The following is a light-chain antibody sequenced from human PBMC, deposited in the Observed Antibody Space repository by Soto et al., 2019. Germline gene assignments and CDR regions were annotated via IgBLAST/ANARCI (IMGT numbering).Light chain of an antibody. Sequence: DIQLTQSPSFLSASVGDRVTITCRASQGIRSYLAWYQQKPGKAPKLLIYAAFTLQSGVPSRFSGSGSGTVFTLTINSLQPEDFATYYCQQVNSYPSTFGQGTRLEIK. CDR2: AAF. CDR3: QQVNSYPST. CDR1: QGIRSY. J-gene: IGKJ5*01. V-gene: IGKV1-9*01.